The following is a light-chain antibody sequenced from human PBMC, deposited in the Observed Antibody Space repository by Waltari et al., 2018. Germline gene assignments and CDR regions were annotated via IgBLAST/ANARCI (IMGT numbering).Light chain of an antibody. Sequence: EIVLTQSPATLSVSPGERATLSCRTSQTINSTFAWYQQQPCQAPRLLIYGASTRAIGIPARFSGSGSGTEFTLTITSLQSEDFAVYFCQQYHKWPPYTFGQGTKLDI. CDR1: QTINST. V-gene: IGKV3-15*01. CDR2: GAS. J-gene: IGKJ2*01. CDR3: QQYHKWPPYT.